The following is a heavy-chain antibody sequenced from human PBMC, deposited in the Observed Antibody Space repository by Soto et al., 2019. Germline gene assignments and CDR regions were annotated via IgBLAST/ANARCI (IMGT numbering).Heavy chain of an antibody. J-gene: IGHJ4*02. CDR3: ASAAAFNYGGNSGFDF. Sequence: GGSLRLSCAASGFTFSNNWIHWVRQAPGKGLVWVSGIKSDGSSTTYADSVKGRFTISRDNAKNTLYLQMNSLRAEDTAVYYGASAAAFNYGGNSGFDFWGQGTLVTVSS. V-gene: IGHV3-74*03. CDR2: IKSDGSST. D-gene: IGHD4-17*01. CDR1: GFTFSNNW.